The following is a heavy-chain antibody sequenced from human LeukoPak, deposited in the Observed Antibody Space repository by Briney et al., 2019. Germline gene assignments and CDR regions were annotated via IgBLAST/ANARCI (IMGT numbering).Heavy chain of an antibody. D-gene: IGHD6-13*01. V-gene: IGHV3-7*01. CDR1: GFTFSSYW. Sequence: GGSLRLSCAASGFTFSSYWMSWVRQAPGKGLEWVANIKQDGSEKYYVDSVKGRFTISRDNAKNSLYLQMDSLRAEDTAVYYCAREKEGSSWRPGSFDYWGKGTLVTVSS. J-gene: IGHJ4*02. CDR3: AREKEGSSWRPGSFDY. CDR2: IKQDGSEK.